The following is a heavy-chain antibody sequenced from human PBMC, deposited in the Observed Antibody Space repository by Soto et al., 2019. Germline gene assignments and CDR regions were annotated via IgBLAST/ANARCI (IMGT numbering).Heavy chain of an antibody. J-gene: IGHJ3*02. D-gene: IGHD7-27*01. CDR3: ATRLGIRKGAFDI. Sequence: ASVKVSCKVSGYTLTELSMHWVRQAPGKGLEWMGGFDPEDGETIYAKKFQGRVTMTEATSTDTAYMELSSLRSEDTYVYYCATRLGIRKGAFDIWGQGTMVTVSS. CDR2: FDPEDGET. V-gene: IGHV1-24*01. CDR1: GYTLTELS.